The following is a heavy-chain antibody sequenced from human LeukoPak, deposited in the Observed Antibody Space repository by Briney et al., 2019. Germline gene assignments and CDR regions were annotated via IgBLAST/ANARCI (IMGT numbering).Heavy chain of an antibody. D-gene: IGHD3-22*01. CDR1: GFINNYA. J-gene: IGHJ4*02. Sequence: GGSLRLSCVASGFINNYAMHWVRQAPGKGLEWVAVISYDGINKYYADSMEGRFTISRDISGNTLYLQMNSLRPEDTAVYFCARVGYYESSGYYEYWGQGTLVTVSS. CDR2: ISYDGINK. CDR3: ARVGYYESSGYYEY. V-gene: IGHV3-30-3*01.